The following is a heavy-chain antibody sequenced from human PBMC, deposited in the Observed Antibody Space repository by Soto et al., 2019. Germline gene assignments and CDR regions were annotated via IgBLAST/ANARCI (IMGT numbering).Heavy chain of an antibody. V-gene: IGHV4-59*08. CDR3: VRQGIDYLHGLVDV. CDR1: SGPDRSHN. D-gene: IGHD4-17*01. Sequence: QVQLQQSGPRLVKPSETLSLTCTVSSGPDRSHNWGWIRQPPGRGLEWIGYVYYTGDTAYHPSLRGRVTISADTSTNDISLTLNSVPAADTAVYYCVRQGIDYLHGLVDVWGQGTTVSVSS. CDR2: VYYTGDT. J-gene: IGHJ6*02.